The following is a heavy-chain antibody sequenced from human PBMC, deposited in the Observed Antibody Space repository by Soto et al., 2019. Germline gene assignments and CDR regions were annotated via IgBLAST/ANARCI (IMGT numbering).Heavy chain of an antibody. J-gene: IGHJ6*02. Sequence: LRLSCAASGFTFDDYTMHWVRQAPGKGLEWVSLISWDGGSTYYADSVKGRFTISRDNSKNSLYLQMNSLRTEDTALYYCAKDYERGEWRDGYNYHGMDVWGQGTTVTVSS. V-gene: IGHV3-43*01. CDR3: AKDYERGEWRDGYNYHGMDV. CDR2: ISWDGGST. D-gene: IGHD3-16*01. CDR1: GFTFDDYT.